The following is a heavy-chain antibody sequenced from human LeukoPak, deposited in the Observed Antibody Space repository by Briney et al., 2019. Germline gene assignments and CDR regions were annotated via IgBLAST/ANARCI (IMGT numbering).Heavy chain of an antibody. CDR1: GGSFSGYY. J-gene: IGHJ4*02. CDR3: ARRVNELGGFDY. V-gene: IGHV4-34*01. Sequence: PSENLSLTCAVYGGSFSGYYWSWIRQPPGQGLEWIGEINHSGRTNYNPSLKSRVTISVDTSKNQFSLKLSSVTAADTAVYYCARRVNELGGFDYWGQGTLVTVSS. D-gene: IGHD3-16*01. CDR2: INHSGRT.